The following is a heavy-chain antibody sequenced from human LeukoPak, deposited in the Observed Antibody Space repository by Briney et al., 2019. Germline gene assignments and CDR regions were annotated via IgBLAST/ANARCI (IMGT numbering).Heavy chain of an antibody. CDR3: ARQGAERTSWYRGTPNCSDH. CDR1: GGSISSTSSY. CDR2: IYYSGST. D-gene: IGHD6-13*01. J-gene: IGHJ4*02. Sequence: SETLSLTCSVSGGSISSTSSYWGWIRQPPGKGLEWIASIYYSGSTYYNPSLKSRVSISVDTSESKFSLNLTSVTAADTAVYYCARQGAERTSWYRGTPNCSDHWGQGTLVTVSS. V-gene: IGHV4-39*01.